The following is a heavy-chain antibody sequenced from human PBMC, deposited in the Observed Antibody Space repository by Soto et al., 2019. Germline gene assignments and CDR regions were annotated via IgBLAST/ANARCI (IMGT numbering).Heavy chain of an antibody. V-gene: IGHV1-18*01. J-gene: IGHJ5*02. D-gene: IGHD3-22*01. Sequence: GASVKVSCKASGYTFTSYGISWVRQAPGQGLEWMGWISAYNGNTNYAQKLQGRVTMTTDTSTSTAYMELRSLRSDDTAVYYCAGSSLKILAYDSSAPFDPWGQGTLVTVSS. CDR1: GYTFTSYG. CDR2: ISAYNGNT. CDR3: AGSSLKILAYDSSAPFDP.